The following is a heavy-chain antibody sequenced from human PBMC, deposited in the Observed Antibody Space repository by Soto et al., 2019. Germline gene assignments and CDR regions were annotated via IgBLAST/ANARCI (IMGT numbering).Heavy chain of an antibody. D-gene: IGHD4-17*01. Sequence: QVQLVQSGAEVKKPGASVKVSCKASGYTFTGYYMHWVRQAPGQGLEWMGWINPNSGGTNYAQKFQGWVTMTRETSMSTPHMGQSRLRSDDPVVYYGGRDPWGGDYTRRYYYYGMDVWGQGTTVTVSS. V-gene: IGHV1-2*04. CDR2: INPNSGGT. CDR1: GYTFTGYY. CDR3: GRDPWGGDYTRRYYYYGMDV. J-gene: IGHJ6*02.